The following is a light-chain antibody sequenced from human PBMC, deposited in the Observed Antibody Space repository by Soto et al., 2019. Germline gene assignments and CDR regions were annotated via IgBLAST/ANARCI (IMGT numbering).Light chain of an antibody. CDR3: QLFGNSRT. CDR2: GAS. Sequence: EVVLTRSPGTLSLSPVEIATLSCMASQSVSSSYLAWYQQKPGQAPRLLIYGASRRATGIPDRFSGRGSGTDFTLTISSLETEDFAVYYCQLFGNSRTFGQGTKVDI. V-gene: IGKV3-20*01. J-gene: IGKJ1*01. CDR1: QSVSSSY.